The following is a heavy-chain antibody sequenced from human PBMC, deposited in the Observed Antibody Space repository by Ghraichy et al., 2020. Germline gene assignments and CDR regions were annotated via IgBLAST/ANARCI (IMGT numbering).Heavy chain of an antibody. D-gene: IGHD7-27*01. J-gene: IGHJ6*02. CDR2: IYYSGST. Sequence: SETLSLTCTVSGGSISSYYWSWIRQPPGKGLEWIGYIYYSGSTNYNPSLKSRVTISVDTSKNQFSLKLSSVTAADTAVYYCARGRYNWGVPPGYYYGMDVWGQGTTVTVSS. CDR1: GGSISSYY. CDR3: ARGRYNWGVPPGYYYGMDV. V-gene: IGHV4-59*01.